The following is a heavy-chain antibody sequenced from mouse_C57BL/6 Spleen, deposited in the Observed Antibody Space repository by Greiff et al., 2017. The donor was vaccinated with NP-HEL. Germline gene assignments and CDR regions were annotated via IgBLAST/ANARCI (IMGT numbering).Heavy chain of an antibody. J-gene: IGHJ2*01. Sequence: EVQRVESGGGLVKPGGSLKLSCAASGFTFSDYGMHWVRQAPEKGLEWVAYISSGSGTIYYADTVKGRFTLSRDNAKNTLFLQMTRLRSEDTAMYYCARQGITTVFDYWGQGTTLTVSS. V-gene: IGHV5-17*01. CDR1: GFTFSDYG. CDR2: ISSGSGTI. D-gene: IGHD1-1*01. CDR3: ARQGITTVFDY.